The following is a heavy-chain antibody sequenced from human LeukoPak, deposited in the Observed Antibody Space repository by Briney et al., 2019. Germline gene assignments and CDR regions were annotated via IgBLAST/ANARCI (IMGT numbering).Heavy chain of an antibody. CDR2: IQQNGIEK. J-gene: IGHJ4*02. V-gene: IGHV3-7*03. D-gene: IGHD1-1*01. Sequence: GGSLRLSCAAFGFAFSDSWMSWVRQAPGKGLEWVASIQQNGIEKYYVDSVKGRFTISRDNAKNSLDLQMNSLTVEDTAVYYCARDRDGKDYWGQGTLVTVSS. CDR1: GFAFSDSW. CDR3: ARDRDGKDY.